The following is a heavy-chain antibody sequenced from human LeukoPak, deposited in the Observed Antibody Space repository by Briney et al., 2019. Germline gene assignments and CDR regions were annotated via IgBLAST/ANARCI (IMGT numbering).Heavy chain of an antibody. CDR3: ARDAGNWQLGELDY. D-gene: IGHD6-6*01. V-gene: IGHV1-18*01. Sequence: GESLKISCKGSGYSFTSYGISWVRQAPGQGLEWMGWNSAYNGNTNYAQKLQGRVTMTTDTSTSTAYMELRSLRSDDTAVYYCARDAGNWQLGELDYWGQGTLVTVSS. J-gene: IGHJ4*02. CDR2: NSAYNGNT. CDR1: GYSFTSYG.